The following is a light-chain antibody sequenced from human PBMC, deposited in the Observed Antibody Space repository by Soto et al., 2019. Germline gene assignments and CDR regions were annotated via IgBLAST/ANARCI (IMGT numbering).Light chain of an antibody. J-gene: IGKJ1*01. V-gene: IGKV1-5*03. Sequence: DIQMTQSPSTLSASVGDSVTLTCRASQSVNRRLAWLQQKQGKAPKLLITEASTLEGSVPSRFSGSGYGTELTLTSSSQQHDYVASYSCQQYNTPPLTFGPGTKVEIK. CDR1: QSVNRR. CDR3: QQYNTPPLT. CDR2: EAS.